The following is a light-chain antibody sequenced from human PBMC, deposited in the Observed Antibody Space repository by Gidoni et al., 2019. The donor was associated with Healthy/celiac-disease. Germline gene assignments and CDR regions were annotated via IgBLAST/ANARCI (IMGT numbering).Light chain of an antibody. V-gene: IGKV1-5*03. CDR3: QQYNSYPLIT. CDR1: QSISSW. Sequence: DIKMTQSPSTLSASVGDRVTITCRASQSISSWLAWYQQKPGKAPKLLIYKASSLESGVPSRFSGRGSGTEFTLTISSLQPDDFATYYCQQYNSYPLITFGPGTKVDIK. J-gene: IGKJ3*01. CDR2: KAS.